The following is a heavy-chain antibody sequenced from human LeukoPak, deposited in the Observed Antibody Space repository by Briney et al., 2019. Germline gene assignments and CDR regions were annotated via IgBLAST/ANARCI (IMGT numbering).Heavy chain of an antibody. D-gene: IGHD1-26*01. V-gene: IGHV1-46*01. CDR1: GYTFTSYY. CDR3: ARDLGGSYYVNWFDP. Sequence: ASVTVSCKASGYTFTSYYMHWVRQAPGQGLEWMGIINPSGGSTSYAQTFQGRVTMTRDTSTSTVYMELSSLRSEDTAVYYCARDLGGSYYVNWFDPWGQGTLVTVSS. CDR2: INPSGGST. J-gene: IGHJ5*02.